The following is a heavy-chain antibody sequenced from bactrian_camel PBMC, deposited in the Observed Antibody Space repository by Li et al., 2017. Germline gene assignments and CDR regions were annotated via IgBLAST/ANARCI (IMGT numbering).Heavy chain of an antibody. CDR2: LDLESGAT. J-gene: IGHJ4*01. V-gene: IGHV3S40*01. Sequence: VQLVESGGGSVRGGESLRLSCAASGLPFTQYMTWVRQAPGKGLEWVSGLDLESGATYYRDSVKGRFAISRDNAKNTVYLQMNSLKFEDTAVYHCVGDGGLMMTLHYWGQGTQVTVS. CDR3: VGDGGLMMTLHY. CDR1: GLPFTQY. D-gene: IGHD1*01.